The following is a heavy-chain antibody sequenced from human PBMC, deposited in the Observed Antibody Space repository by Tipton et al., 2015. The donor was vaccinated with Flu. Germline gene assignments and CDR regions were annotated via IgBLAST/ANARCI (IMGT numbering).Heavy chain of an antibody. CDR3: ARGPLPDSNWYNGMDV. D-gene: IGHD6-13*01. V-gene: IGHV3-13*01. CDR1: GFTFSLYD. J-gene: IGHJ6*02. CDR2: IGSAGDT. Sequence: LRLSCAASGFTFSLYDIHWVRQVTGKSLEWVSAIGSAGDTHYSDSVKGRFTITRDNVKNSLYLQMSSLRVGDTAVYYCARGPLPDSNWYNGMDVWGQGTTVTVSS.